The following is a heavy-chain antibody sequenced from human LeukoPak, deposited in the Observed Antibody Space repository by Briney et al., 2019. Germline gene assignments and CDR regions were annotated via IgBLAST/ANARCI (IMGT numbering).Heavy chain of an antibody. D-gene: IGHD3-10*01. Sequence: SETLSLTCTVSGGSISSYYWSWIRQPAGKGLEWIGRIYTSGSTNYNPSLKSRVTMSVDTSKNQFSLKLSSVTAADTAVYYCAREVITMVRGVIMGFDPWGQGTLVTVSS. CDR2: IYTSGST. CDR1: GGSISSYY. J-gene: IGHJ5*02. CDR3: AREVITMVRGVIMGFDP. V-gene: IGHV4-4*07.